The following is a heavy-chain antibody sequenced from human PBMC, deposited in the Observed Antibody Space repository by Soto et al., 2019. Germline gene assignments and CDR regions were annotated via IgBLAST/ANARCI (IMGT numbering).Heavy chain of an antibody. D-gene: IGHD2-8*01. CDR3: ARQGNGDDY. CDR2: IRSYNNST. J-gene: IGHJ4*02. CDR1: GYTFTSYG. V-gene: IGHV1-18*01. Sequence: QVQLVQSGAEVKKPGASVKVSCKASGYTFTSYGVNWVRQAPGQGLEWMGWIRSYNNSTNYAQKLQGTVTMTTDTSTNTAYMELRSLISDDTAVYYCARQGNGDDYWGQGPLVTVSS.